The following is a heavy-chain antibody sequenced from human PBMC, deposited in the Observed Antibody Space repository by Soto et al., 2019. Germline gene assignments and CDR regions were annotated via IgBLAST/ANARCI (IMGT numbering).Heavy chain of an antibody. V-gene: IGHV1-69*01. CDR1: GGTFTNYV. D-gene: IGHD6-6*01. Sequence: QVQLVQSGAEVRKPGSSVKVSCKISGGTFTNYVISWLRQAPGQGLELMGGLIPIFGAANLAQKFQGRVTITADESTSTVNMELISLTSEDPAVYYCARGRSSPNFDPWGQGTLVTVSS. CDR3: ARGRSSPNFDP. J-gene: IGHJ5*02. CDR2: LIPIFGAA.